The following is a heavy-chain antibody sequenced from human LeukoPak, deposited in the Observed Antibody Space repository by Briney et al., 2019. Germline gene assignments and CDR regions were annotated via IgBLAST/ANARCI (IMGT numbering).Heavy chain of an antibody. Sequence: PGGSLRLSCAASGFTFGTYAMHWVRQAPGKGLEWVAVISYDGSNKYYADSVKGRFTISRDNSKNTLYLQMNSLRAEDTAMYYCARDRGYCSSTSCYKEGGFDYWGQGTLVTVSS. J-gene: IGHJ4*02. D-gene: IGHD2-2*02. CDR3: ARDRGYCSSTSCYKEGGFDY. CDR2: ISYDGSNK. CDR1: GFTFGTYA. V-gene: IGHV3-30-3*01.